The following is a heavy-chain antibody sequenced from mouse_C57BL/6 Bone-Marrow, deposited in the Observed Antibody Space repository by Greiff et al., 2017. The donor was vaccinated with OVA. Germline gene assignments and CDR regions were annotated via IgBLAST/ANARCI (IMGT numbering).Heavy chain of an antibody. CDR3: ARDLYSGYYFDY. CDR2: ISSGSSTI. J-gene: IGHJ2*01. CDR1: GFTFSDYG. Sequence: EVKVVESGGGLVKPGGSLKLSCAASGFTFSDYGMHWVRQAPEKGLEWVAYISSGSSTIYYADTVKGRFTISRDNAKNTLFLQMTRLRSEDTAMYYCARDLYSGYYFDYWGQGTTLTVSS. D-gene: IGHD2-2*01. V-gene: IGHV5-17*01.